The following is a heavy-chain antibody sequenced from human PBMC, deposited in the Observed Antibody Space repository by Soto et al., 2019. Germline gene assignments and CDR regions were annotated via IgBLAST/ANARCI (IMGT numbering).Heavy chain of an antibody. CDR2: NYYSGIT. CDR3: ARGSSIAGLYYGMDV. Sequence: QVQLQESGPGLVKPSQTLSLTCTVSGGSISSGGYYWTWIRQHPGKGLEWIGYNYYSGITYYNPPLQSRVTISLDTAKNQFSLKLSSVTAAATAVYYCARGSSIAGLYYGMDVWGQGTTVTVSS. V-gene: IGHV4-31*03. CDR1: GGSISSGGYY. D-gene: IGHD6-6*01. J-gene: IGHJ6*02.